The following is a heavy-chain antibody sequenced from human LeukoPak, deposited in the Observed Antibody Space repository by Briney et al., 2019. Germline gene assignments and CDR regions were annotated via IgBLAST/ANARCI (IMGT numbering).Heavy chain of an antibody. CDR1: GFTFSSYG. CDR2: ISYDGSNK. D-gene: IGHD2-2*01. Sequence: GRSLRLSCAASGFTFSSYGMHWVRQAPGKGLEWVAVISYDGSNKYYADSVKGRFTISRDNSKNTLYLQMNSLRAEDTAVYYCARVECSSTGCYFDYWGQGTLVTVSS. V-gene: IGHV3-30*03. CDR3: ARVECSSTGCYFDY. J-gene: IGHJ4*02.